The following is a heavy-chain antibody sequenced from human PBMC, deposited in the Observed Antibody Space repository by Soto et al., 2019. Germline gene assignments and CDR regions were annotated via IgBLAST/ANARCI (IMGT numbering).Heavy chain of an antibody. J-gene: IGHJ4*02. CDR3: ARDQGWSAMVTYYFDY. V-gene: IGHV3-7*01. CDR1: GFTFSSYW. D-gene: IGHD5-18*01. Sequence: GGSLRLSCAASGFTFSSYWMSWVRQAPGKGLEWVANIKQDGSEKYYVDSVKGRFTISRDNAKNSLYLQMNSLRAEDTAVYYCARDQGWSAMVTYYFDYWGQGTLVTVSS. CDR2: IKQDGSEK.